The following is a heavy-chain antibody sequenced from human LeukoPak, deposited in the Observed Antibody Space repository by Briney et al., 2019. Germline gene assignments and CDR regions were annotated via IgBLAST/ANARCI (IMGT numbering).Heavy chain of an antibody. V-gene: IGHV4-59*01. Sequence: SETLSLTCTVSGGSISSYYWSWIRQPPGKGLEWIGYIYDSGSTNYNPSLKSRVTISVDTSKNQFSLKLSSVTAADTAVYYCARAPSAGPPYYYYYYMDVWGKGTTVTISS. J-gene: IGHJ6*03. CDR1: GGSISSYY. CDR3: ARAPSAGPPYYYYYYMDV. CDR2: IYDSGST.